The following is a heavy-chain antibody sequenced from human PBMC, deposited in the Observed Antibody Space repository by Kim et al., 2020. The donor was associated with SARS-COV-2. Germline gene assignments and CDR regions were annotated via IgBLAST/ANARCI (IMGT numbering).Heavy chain of an antibody. J-gene: IGHJ5*02. V-gene: IGHV4-31*01. D-gene: IGHD3-10*01. CDR3: TTMIRGAPGWFDP. Sequence: CNPSLKSQVTIAVDTSKYQFCLQLSSVPAADTAVYYCTTMIRGAPGWFDPWGQGTLVTVSS.